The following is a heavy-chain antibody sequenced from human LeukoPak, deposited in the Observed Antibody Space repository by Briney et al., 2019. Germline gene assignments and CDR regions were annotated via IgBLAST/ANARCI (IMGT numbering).Heavy chain of an antibody. J-gene: IGHJ4*02. V-gene: IGHV3-30-3*01. CDR3: ARDAYRSFDY. D-gene: IGHD2-21*01. CDR2: ISYDGSNK. Sequence: GRSLRLSCAASGFTFSSYAMHWVRQAPGKGLEWVAVISYDGSNKYYADSVKGRFTISRDNSKNTLYLQMNSLRAEGTAVYYCARDAYRSFDYWGQGTLVTVSS. CDR1: GFTFSSYA.